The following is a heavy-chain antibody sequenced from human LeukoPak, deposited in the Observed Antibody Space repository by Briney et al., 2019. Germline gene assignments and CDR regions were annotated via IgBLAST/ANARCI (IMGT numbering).Heavy chain of an antibody. CDR1: GFTFSSYA. D-gene: IGHD3-10*01. J-gene: IGHJ4*02. CDR3: PRDFPGPPKVWFGEHTLDY. Sequence: PGRSLRLSCAASGFTFSSYAMHWVRQAPGKGLESVAVISYDGSNKYYADSVKGRFTISRDNSKNTLYLQMNSLRAEDTAVYYCPRDFPGPPKVWFGEHTLDYWGQGTLVTVSS. CDR2: ISYDGSNK. V-gene: IGHV3-30-3*01.